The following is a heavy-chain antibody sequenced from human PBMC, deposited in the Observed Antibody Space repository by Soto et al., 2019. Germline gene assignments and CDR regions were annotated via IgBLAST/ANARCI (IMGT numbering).Heavy chain of an antibody. CDR3: ARQIYDSDTGPNFQYYFDS. CDR2: IDPSDSQT. J-gene: IGHJ4*02. Sequence: LKISCKGSGYSFAGYWITWVRQKPGKGLEWMGRIDPSDSQTYYSPSFRGHVTISVTKSIATVFLQWSSLRASDTAMYYCARQIYDSDTGPNFQYYFDSWGQGTPVTVSS. CDR1: GYSFAGYW. D-gene: IGHD3-22*01. V-gene: IGHV5-10-1*01.